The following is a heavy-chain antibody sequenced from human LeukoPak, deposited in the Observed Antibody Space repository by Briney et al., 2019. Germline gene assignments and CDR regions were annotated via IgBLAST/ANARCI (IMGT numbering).Heavy chain of an antibody. CDR2: ISRLAGST. J-gene: IGHJ4*02. Sequence: PGGSLRLSCAASGFTFSSYAMSWVRQAPGKGLEWVSAISRLAGSTAYADSVNGRFTISRDNSQNTLFPQMNSLRVDDTAMYYCAKDVRDYYGTGTLNFDSWGQGTLVSVSS. D-gene: IGHD3-10*01. CDR1: GFTFSSYA. V-gene: IGHV3-23*01. CDR3: AKDVRDYYGTGTLNFDS.